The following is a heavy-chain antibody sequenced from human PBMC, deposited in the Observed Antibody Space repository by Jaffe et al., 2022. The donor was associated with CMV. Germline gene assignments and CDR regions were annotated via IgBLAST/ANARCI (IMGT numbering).Heavy chain of an antibody. D-gene: IGHD5-18*01. CDR3: ARDRPEGYSYGSHPDYYYYGMDV. V-gene: IGHV4-31*03. Sequence: QVQLQESGPGLVKPSQTLSLTCTVSGGSISSGGYYWSWIRQHPGKGLEWIGYIYYSGSTYYNPSLKSRVTISVDTSKNQFSLKLSSVTAADTAVYYCARDRPEGYSYGSHPDYYYYGMDVWGQGTTVTVSS. CDR2: IYYSGST. J-gene: IGHJ6*02. CDR1: GGSISSGGYY.